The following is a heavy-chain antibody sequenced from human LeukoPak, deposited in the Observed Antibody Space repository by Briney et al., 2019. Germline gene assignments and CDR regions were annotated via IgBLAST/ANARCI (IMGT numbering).Heavy chain of an antibody. Sequence: GESLNIPCKASGYSFATYWIGWVRQMPGKGLEWMGIIYPGDSETRYSQSFQGQVTISADTSISTVYLHWSSLKASDTAMFYCARAPFGRYSSSWHHFDYCGQATLVTVSS. CDR3: ARAPFGRYSSSWHHFDY. V-gene: IGHV5-51*01. D-gene: IGHD6-13*01. CDR1: GYSFATYW. CDR2: IYPGDSET. J-gene: IGHJ4*02.